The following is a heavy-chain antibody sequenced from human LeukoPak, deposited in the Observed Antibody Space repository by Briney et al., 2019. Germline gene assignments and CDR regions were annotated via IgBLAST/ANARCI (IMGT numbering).Heavy chain of an antibody. D-gene: IGHD1-26*01. CDR2: ISSSSSTI. Sequence: GGSLRLSCAASGFTVSSNYMSWVRQAPGKGLEWVSYISSSSSTIYYADSVKGRFTISRDNAKNSLYLQMNSLRAEDTAVYYCAREVGASEFDYWGQGTLVTVSS. CDR1: GFTVSSNY. CDR3: AREVGASEFDY. V-gene: IGHV3-48*04. J-gene: IGHJ4*02.